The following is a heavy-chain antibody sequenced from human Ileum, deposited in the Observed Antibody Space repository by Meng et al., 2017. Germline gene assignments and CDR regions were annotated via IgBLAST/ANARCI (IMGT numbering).Heavy chain of an antibody. D-gene: IGHD2-15*01. CDR2: ISAYSGDT. J-gene: IGHJ4*02. CDR1: GYTFTNYG. CDR3: ARDCSGGSCSFDH. V-gene: IGHV1-18*01. Sequence: ASVKVSCKASGYTFTNYGFSWVRQAPGQGLEWMGWISAYSGDTKFAQTFQGRVTMTTDASTRTVYMELRSLRSDDTAMYYCARDCSGGSCSFDHWGQGTLVTVSS.